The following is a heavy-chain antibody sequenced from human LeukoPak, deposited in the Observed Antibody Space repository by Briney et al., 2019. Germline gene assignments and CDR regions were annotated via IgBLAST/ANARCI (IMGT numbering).Heavy chain of an antibody. V-gene: IGHV4-59*08. Sequence: SGTLSLTCTVSGGSISTYYWSWIRQPPGKGLEWIGYIYYSGSTNYNPSLKSRVTILVDTSRNQFSLKLSSVSAADTAIYYCARVRSGSYHDYWGQGTLVSVSS. CDR1: GGSISTYY. J-gene: IGHJ4*02. CDR3: ARVRSGSYHDY. D-gene: IGHD3-10*01. CDR2: IYYSGST.